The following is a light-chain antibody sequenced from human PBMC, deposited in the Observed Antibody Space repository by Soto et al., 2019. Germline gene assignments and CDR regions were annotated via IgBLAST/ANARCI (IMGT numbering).Light chain of an antibody. CDR2: SNN. CDR3: AAWDDSLNGYV. Sequence: QPVLTQPPSASGTPGQRVTISCSGSSSNIGSNTVNWYQQLPGTAPKLLIYSNNQRPSGVPDRFSGSKSGTSASLAISGLQSEDEADYYCAAWDDSLNGYVFGTGNKVTVL. V-gene: IGLV1-44*01. CDR1: SSNIGSNT. J-gene: IGLJ1*01.